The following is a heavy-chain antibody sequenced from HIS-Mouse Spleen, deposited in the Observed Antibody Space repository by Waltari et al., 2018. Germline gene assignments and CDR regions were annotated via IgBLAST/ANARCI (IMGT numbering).Heavy chain of an antibody. J-gene: IGHJ6*02. CDR1: GFTFSSYS. V-gene: IGHV3-21*01. D-gene: IGHD1-26*01. CDR3: ARKWELPGDYYYYGMDV. CDR2: ISSSSSYI. Sequence: EVQLVESGGGLVKPGGSLRLSCAASGFTFSSYSRNWVRQAPGQGLEWVSSISSSSSYIYYADSVKGRFTISRDNAKNSLYLQMNSLRAEDTAVYYCARKWELPGDYYYYGMDVWGQGTTVTVSS.